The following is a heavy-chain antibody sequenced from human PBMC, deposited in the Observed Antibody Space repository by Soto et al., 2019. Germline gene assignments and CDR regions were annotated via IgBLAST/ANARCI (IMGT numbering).Heavy chain of an antibody. V-gene: IGHV3-7*05. CDR2: IKKDGSQI. CDR1: GFSFGSSW. D-gene: IGHD6-13*01. CDR3: ARDVSPGSSSLYLDAFDI. Sequence: EVQLVESGGGLVQPGGSLRLSCVASGFSFGSSWMTWVRQAPGKGLEWVANIKKDGSQISYLDSVRGRFTISRDNAKNSLYLQMNSLRAEDTALHYCARDVSPGSSSLYLDAFDIWGQGTMVTVSS. J-gene: IGHJ3*02.